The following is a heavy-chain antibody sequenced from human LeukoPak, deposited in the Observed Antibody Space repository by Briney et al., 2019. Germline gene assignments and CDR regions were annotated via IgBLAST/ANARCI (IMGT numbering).Heavy chain of an antibody. V-gene: IGHV4-39*01. CDR2: IYYSGST. CDR3: ARAPLRYFDWLSRGYFDY. J-gene: IGHJ4*02. CDR1: GGSISSSNYY. D-gene: IGHD3-9*01. Sequence: PSETLSLTCTVPGGSISSSNYYWGWIRQPPGKGLEWIGSIYYSGSTYYNPSLKSRVTISVDTSKNQFSLKLSSVTAADTAVYYCARAPLRYFDWLSRGYFDYWGQGTLVTVSS.